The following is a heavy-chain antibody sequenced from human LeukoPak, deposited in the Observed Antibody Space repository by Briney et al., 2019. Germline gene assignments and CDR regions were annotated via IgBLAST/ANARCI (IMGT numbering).Heavy chain of an antibody. CDR2: IYYSGST. D-gene: IGHD6-19*01. CDR1: GCSISSSAYY. J-gene: IGHJ3*01. CDR3: PGDKDSGWFIDAFDV. V-gene: IGHV4-39*07. Sequence: SETLSLTCTVYGCSISSSAYYWGWLRQPPGRGLEWIGSIYYSGSTYYNPSLKSRVTISVDTSKNQFSLQLSSVSPEDWPVNYCPGDKDSGWFIDAFDVWGQGIMVTVPS.